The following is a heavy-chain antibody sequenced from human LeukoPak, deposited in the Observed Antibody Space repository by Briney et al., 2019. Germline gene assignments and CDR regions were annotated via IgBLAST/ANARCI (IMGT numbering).Heavy chain of an antibody. CDR2: IYHSGST. J-gene: IGHJ4*02. D-gene: IGHD4-23*01. CDR1: GGSITGSNW. V-gene: IGHV4-4*02. CDR3: ARNAGNSDVDY. Sequence: PSGTLSLTCAVSGGSITGSNWWTWVRQPPGKGLEWIGEIYHSGSTNYNPSLKSRVTISVDKSNYQFSLKLNSMTVADTAVYYCARNAGNSDVDYWGQGILVTVSS.